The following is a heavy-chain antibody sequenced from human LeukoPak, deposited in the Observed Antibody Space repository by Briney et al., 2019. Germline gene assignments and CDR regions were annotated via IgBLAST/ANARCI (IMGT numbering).Heavy chain of an antibody. CDR1: GFTFSSYS. CDR2: IYGDGRT. CDR3: ARGRGLGVVSPYFDY. J-gene: IGHJ4*02. Sequence: GGSLRLSCAASGFTFSSYSMNWVRQAPGNGLERVSVIYGDGRTSHSASVRGRFTISRDNSKNIVSLQMNNLRAEDTAVYYCARGRGLGVVSPYFDYWGQGTLVTVSS. V-gene: IGHV3-53*01. D-gene: IGHD3-3*01.